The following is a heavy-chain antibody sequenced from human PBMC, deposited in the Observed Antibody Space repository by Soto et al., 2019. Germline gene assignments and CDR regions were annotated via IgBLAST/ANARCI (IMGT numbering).Heavy chain of an antibody. CDR2: IYYSGST. J-gene: IGHJ4*02. D-gene: IGHD1-26*01. CDR3: ARRYGGNFDS. Sequence: QVQLQESGPGLVKPSETLSLTCTVSGGSINNYYWSWIRQPPGKGLEWIGYIYYSGSTNYNPSLKSRVTISVDTAKNQFSLKLSSVTAADTAVYYCARRYGGNFDSWGQGTLVTVSS. CDR1: GGSINNYY. V-gene: IGHV4-59*01.